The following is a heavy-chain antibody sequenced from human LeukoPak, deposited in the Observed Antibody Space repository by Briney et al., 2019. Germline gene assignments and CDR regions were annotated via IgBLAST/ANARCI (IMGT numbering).Heavy chain of an antibody. J-gene: IGHJ4*02. V-gene: IGHV6-1*01. D-gene: IGHD6-13*01. Sequence: SQTLSLTCAISGDSVSANAWTWIRQSPLRGLEWLGRTYYRSTWYNEYALSVKSRITINPDTSKNQFSLLLTSVTPDHTAVYFCARDIAAACDYWGQGTLVTVSS. CDR3: ARDIAAACDY. CDR2: TYYRSTWYN. CDR1: GDSVSANA.